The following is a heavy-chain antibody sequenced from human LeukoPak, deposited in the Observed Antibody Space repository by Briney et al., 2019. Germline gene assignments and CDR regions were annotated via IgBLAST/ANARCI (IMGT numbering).Heavy chain of an antibody. CDR2: INPNSGGT. CDR3: ARGVPGTTYDAFDI. V-gene: IGHV1-2*02. J-gene: IGHJ3*02. D-gene: IGHD1-1*01. CDR1: GYTFTGYY. Sequence: ASVKVSCKASGYTFTGYYMHWVRRAPGQGLEWMGWINPNSGGTNYAQKFQGRVTMTRDTSISTAYMELSRLRSDDTAVYYCARGVPGTTYDAFDIWGQGTMVTVSS.